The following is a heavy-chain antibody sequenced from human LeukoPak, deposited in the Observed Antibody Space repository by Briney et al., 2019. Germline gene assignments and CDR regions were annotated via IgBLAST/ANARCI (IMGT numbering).Heavy chain of an antibody. V-gene: IGHV3-72*01. Sequence: PGGSLRFSCASSGFTFSDHYMDWVRQAPGKGLEWVGRTRNKANSYTTEYAASVKGRFTISRDDSKNSLYLQMNSLKTEDTAVYYCARAAPGTADAFDIWGQGTMVTVSS. CDR1: GFTFSDHY. CDR3: ARAAPGTADAFDI. D-gene: IGHD1-1*01. J-gene: IGHJ3*02. CDR2: TRNKANSYTT.